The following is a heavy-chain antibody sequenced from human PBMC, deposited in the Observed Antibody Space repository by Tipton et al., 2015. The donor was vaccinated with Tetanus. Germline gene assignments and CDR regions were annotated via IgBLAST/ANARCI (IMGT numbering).Heavy chain of an antibody. Sequence: TLSLTCTVSGGSISSGGYYWSWIRQHPGKGLEWIGYIYYSGSTNYNPSLKSRVTISVDTSKNQFSLKLSSVTAADTAVYYCARGARPGYYYYGRDVWGQGTTVTVSS. D-gene: IGHD3-10*01. V-gene: IGHV4-61*08. J-gene: IGHJ6*02. CDR1: GGSISSGGYY. CDR2: IYYSGST. CDR3: ARGARPGYYYYGRDV.